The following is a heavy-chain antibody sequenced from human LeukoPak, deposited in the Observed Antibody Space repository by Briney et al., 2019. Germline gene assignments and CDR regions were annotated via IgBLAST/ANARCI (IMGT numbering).Heavy chain of an antibody. CDR1: GFTFSDYY. J-gene: IGHJ4*02. D-gene: IGHD3-22*01. Sequence: PGGSLRLSCAASGFTFSDYYMSWIRQAPGKGLEWVSYISSSGSTIYYADSVKGRFTISRDNAKNSLYLQMNGLRVEDTAVYYCVVWGEDRSGHRFDFWGQGTLVTVSS. CDR2: ISSSGSTI. V-gene: IGHV3-11*04. CDR3: VVWGEDRSGHRFDF.